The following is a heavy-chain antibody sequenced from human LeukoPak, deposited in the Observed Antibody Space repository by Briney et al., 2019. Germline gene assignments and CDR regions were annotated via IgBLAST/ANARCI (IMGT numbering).Heavy chain of an antibody. V-gene: IGHV4-4*02. D-gene: IGHD6-13*01. Sequence: SGTLSLTCAVSGGSISSSNWWSWVRQPPGKGLEWIGEIYHSGSTNYNPSLKSRVTISVDKSKNQFSLKLSSVTAADTAVYYCARRYPGYSSSRDAFDIWGQGTMVTVSS. CDR2: IYHSGST. J-gene: IGHJ3*02. CDR3: ARRYPGYSSSRDAFDI. CDR1: GGSISSSNW.